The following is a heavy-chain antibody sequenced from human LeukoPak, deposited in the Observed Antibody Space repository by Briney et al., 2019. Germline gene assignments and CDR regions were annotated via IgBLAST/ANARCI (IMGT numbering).Heavy chain of an antibody. CDR2: INHSGST. D-gene: IGHD2-2*01. CDR3: ARGGVGIVVVPAATSPDDAFDI. Sequence: SETLSLTCTVSGGFISTSTYYWSWIRQPPGKGLEWIGEINHSGSTNYNPSLKSRVTISVDTSKNQFSLKLSSVTAADTAVDYCARGGVGIVVVPAATSPDDAFDIWGQGTMVTVSS. J-gene: IGHJ3*02. CDR1: GGFISTSTYY. V-gene: IGHV4-39*07.